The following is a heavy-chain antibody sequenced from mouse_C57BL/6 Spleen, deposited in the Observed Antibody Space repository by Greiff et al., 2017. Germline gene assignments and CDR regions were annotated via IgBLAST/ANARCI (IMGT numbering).Heavy chain of an antibody. CDR3: TKKGDGYYVAIDY. Sequence: VQLVESGPGLVQPSQSLSITCTVSGFSLTSYGVHWVRPSPGKGLEWLGVIWRGGSTGYNAACMSRLSITNDNSKSQVCFKMSSLQADDTAIYYCTKKGDGYYVAIDYWGQGTSVTVSS. D-gene: IGHD2-3*01. CDR2: IWRGGST. J-gene: IGHJ4*01. V-gene: IGHV2-5*01. CDR1: GFSLTSYG.